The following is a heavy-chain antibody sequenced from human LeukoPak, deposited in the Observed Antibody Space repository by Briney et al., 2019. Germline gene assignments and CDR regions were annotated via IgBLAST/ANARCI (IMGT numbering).Heavy chain of an antibody. J-gene: IGHJ6*04. Sequence: ASVKVSCKASGGTFSSYAISWVRQAPGQGLEWMGGIIPIFGTANYAQKFQGRVTITADKSTSTAYMELSSLRSEDTAVYYCARAIVPAIRFYYYYHGMDVRGKGTTVTVSS. CDR2: IIPIFGTA. CDR3: ARAIVPAIRFYYYYHGMDV. V-gene: IGHV1-69*06. D-gene: IGHD2-2*01. CDR1: GGTFSSYA.